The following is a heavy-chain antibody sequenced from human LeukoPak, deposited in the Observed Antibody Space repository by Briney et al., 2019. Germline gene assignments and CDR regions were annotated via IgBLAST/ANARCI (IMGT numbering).Heavy chain of an antibody. CDR3: ARDGYHDSSGYFG. J-gene: IGHJ4*02. CDR1: GFTFSSYW. D-gene: IGHD3-22*01. Sequence: GGSLRLSCAASGFTFSSYWMSWVRQAPGKGLEWVANIKQDGSEKYYVDSVKGQFTISRDNAKNSLYLQMNSLRAEDTAVYYCARDGYHDSSGYFGWGQGTLVTVSS. CDR2: IKQDGSEK. V-gene: IGHV3-7*01.